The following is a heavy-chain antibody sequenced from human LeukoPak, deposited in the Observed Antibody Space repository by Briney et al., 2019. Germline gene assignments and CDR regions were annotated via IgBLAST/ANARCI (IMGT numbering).Heavy chain of an antibody. CDR1: GFTFSSYA. V-gene: IGHV3-23*01. CDR2: ISGSGGST. Sequence: GGSLRLSCAASGFTFSSYAMSWVRQAPGKGLEWVSAISGSGGSTYYADSVKGRFTISRDNAKNSLYLQMNSLRAEDTAVYYCARDHADYWFDPWGQGTLVTVSS. CDR3: ARDHADYWFDP. D-gene: IGHD3-3*01. J-gene: IGHJ5*02.